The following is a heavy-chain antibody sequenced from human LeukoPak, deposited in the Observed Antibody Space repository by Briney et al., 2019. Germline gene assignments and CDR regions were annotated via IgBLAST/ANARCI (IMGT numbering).Heavy chain of an antibody. V-gene: IGHV3-23*01. CDR2: ISGSGRST. Sequence: PGGSLRLSCAASGFSLNNYAISWVRQAPGKGLELVSAISGSGRSTYFADSVKGRFTVSRDNSKNTLYLQMNSLRAEDTAVYYCAKELYMVITSAETFQHWGQGTLVTVSS. CDR3: AKELYMVITSAETFQH. CDR1: GFSLNNYA. D-gene: IGHD2-21*01. J-gene: IGHJ1*01.